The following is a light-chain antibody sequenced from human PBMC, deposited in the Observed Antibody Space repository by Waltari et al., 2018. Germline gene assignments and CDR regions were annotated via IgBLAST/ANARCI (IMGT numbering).Light chain of an antibody. V-gene: IGLV1-40*01. CDR2: GNI. CDR3: QSYDSSLSGWV. J-gene: IGLJ3*02. CDR1: SSNIGAASD. Sequence: QSVLTQPPSVSGAPGQRVTISCTGSSSNIGAASDVHWYQQLPGTAPKLLIFGNINRPPGVPDRFAASKSGTSASLAITGLQAEDEADYYCQSYDSSLSGWVFGRRTKLTVL.